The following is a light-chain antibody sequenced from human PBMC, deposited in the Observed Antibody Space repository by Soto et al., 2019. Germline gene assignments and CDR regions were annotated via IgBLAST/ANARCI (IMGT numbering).Light chain of an antibody. Sequence: EILMTQSTATLSVSPGERATLSCRASQRVSPNVAWYQQRPGQPPRLLIFGASTRATGIPGRFSGSGSGTEFTLTISSLESEDFAVYYCQQYYTWPSFGQGTRLEI. CDR2: GAS. J-gene: IGKJ5*01. CDR3: QQYYTWPS. CDR1: QRVSPN. V-gene: IGKV3-15*01.